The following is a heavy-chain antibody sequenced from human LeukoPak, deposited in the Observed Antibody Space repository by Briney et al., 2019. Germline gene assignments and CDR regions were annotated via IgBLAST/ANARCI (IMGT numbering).Heavy chain of an antibody. CDR1: GYSISTGYY. CDR2: MYHSGST. V-gene: IGHV4-38-2*02. D-gene: IGHD3-10*01. CDR3: ARVLDYYGSGTRDFDY. J-gene: IGHJ4*02. Sequence: PSETLSLTCTVSGYSISTGYYWGWIRQPPGKGLEWIGSMYHSGSTYYNPSLKSRVTMSADTSKNQFSLKLNSVTAADTAAYYCARVLDYYGSGTRDFDYWGQGILVTVSS.